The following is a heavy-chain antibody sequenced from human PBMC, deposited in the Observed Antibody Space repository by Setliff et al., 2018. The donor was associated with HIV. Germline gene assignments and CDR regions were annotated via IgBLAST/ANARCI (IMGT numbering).Heavy chain of an antibody. D-gene: IGHD6-13*01. Sequence: GGSLRLSCTTSGFTLSSHWMHWVRQAPGKGLEWISSISGSSAYIYYADSVKGRFTISRGNAKNSLYLQMNSLRAEDTAVYYCARDLSPGITAPLDYWGQGTLVTVSS. CDR3: ARDLSPGITAPLDY. CDR1: GFTLSSHW. V-gene: IGHV3-21*01. CDR2: ISGSSAYI. J-gene: IGHJ4*02.